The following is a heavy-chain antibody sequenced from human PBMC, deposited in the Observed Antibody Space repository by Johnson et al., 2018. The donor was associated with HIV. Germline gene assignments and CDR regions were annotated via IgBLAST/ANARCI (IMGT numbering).Heavy chain of an antibody. V-gene: IGHV3-30*02. D-gene: IGHD3-16*02. CDR1: GFTFSTYG. Sequence: QVQLLESGGGVVQPGGSLKLSCAASGFTFSTYGINWVRQAPGKGLEWVAFIHYDGSNKYYADSVRGRFTISRDNSKNTLYLQMNSLGAEDTAVYYVLLLSADDFNIWGQGTMVTVSS. CDR3: LLLSADDFNI. CDR2: IHYDGSNK. J-gene: IGHJ3*02.